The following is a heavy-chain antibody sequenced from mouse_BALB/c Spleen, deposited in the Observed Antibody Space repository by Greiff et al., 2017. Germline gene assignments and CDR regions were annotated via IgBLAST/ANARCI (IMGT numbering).Heavy chain of an antibody. J-gene: IGHJ3*01. V-gene: IGHV3-8*02. CDR1: GDSITSGY. CDR2: ISYSGST. D-gene: IGHD1-1*01. Sequence: VQLKESGPSLVKPSQTLSLTCSVTGDSITSGYWNWIRKFPGNKLEYMGYISYSGSTYYNPSLKSRISITRDTSKNQYYLQLNSVTTEDTATYYCAREGYYGSSRFAYWGQGTLVTVSA. CDR3: AREGYYGSSRFAY.